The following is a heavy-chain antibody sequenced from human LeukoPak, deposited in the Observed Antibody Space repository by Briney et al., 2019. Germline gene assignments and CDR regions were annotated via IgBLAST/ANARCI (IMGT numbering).Heavy chain of an antibody. V-gene: IGHV3-66*01. CDR2: ICSGGST. J-gene: IGHJ6*02. D-gene: IGHD1-1*01. Sequence: PGGSLRLSCAASGFTVSSNYMSWVRQAPGKGLEWVSVICSGGSTYYADSVKGRFTISRDNSKNTLYLQMNSLRAEDTAVYYCARDQPGTTPYYYYYYGMDVWGQGTTVTVSS. CDR1: GFTVSSNY. CDR3: ARDQPGTTPYYYYYYGMDV.